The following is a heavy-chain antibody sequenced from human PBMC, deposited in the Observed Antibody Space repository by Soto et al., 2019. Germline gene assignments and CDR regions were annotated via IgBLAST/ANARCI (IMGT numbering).Heavy chain of an antibody. Sequence: GGSLRLSCAASGFTFSSYDMHWVRQATGKGLEWVSAIGTAGDTYYPGSVKGRFTISRENAKNSLYLQMNSLRAGDTAVYYCARGVMAATRLFDYWGQGTLVTVSS. J-gene: IGHJ4*02. CDR2: IGTAGDT. CDR1: GFTFSSYD. CDR3: ARGVMAATRLFDY. V-gene: IGHV3-13*01. D-gene: IGHD1-26*01.